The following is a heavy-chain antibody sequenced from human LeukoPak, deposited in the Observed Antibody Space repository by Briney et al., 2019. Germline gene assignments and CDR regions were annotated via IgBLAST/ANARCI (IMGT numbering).Heavy chain of an antibody. V-gene: IGHV3-15*01. CDR3: TAGLGKTDDDS. D-gene: IGHD4-11*01. J-gene: IGHJ4*02. Sequence: GSLRLSCEGSGFNFNDAWMSWIRQAPGKGLEWVGRVRTTAEGETTDYGAPVRGRFIISRDDSQSMVYLQMNRLETEDTAIYYCTAGLGKTDDDSWGQGTLVTVSS. CDR2: VRTTAEGETT. CDR1: GFNFNDAW.